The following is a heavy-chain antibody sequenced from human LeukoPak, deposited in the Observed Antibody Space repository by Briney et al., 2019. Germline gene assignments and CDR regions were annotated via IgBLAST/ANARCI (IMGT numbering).Heavy chain of an antibody. D-gene: IGHD3-3*01. CDR3: ARGLGGIFGVVYIASPFFDY. Sequence: SGGSLRLSCTVSGFSFSSYSMSWIRQAPGKGLEWVAAICGGGGKTYYADSVKGRFTISRDNSTNTLYLQMNSLRTEDTAVYSCARGLGGIFGVVYIASPFFDYWGQGTLVTVSS. V-gene: IGHV3-23*01. CDR2: ICGGGGKT. J-gene: IGHJ4*02. CDR1: GFSFSSYS.